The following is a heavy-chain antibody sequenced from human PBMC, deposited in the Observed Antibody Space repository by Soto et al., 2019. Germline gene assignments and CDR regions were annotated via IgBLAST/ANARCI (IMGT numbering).Heavy chain of an antibody. CDR1: GYTFTSYG. J-gene: IGHJ6*02. V-gene: IGHV1-18*04. Sequence: ASVKFSCKASGYTFTSYGISWVRQAPGQGLEWMGWISAYNGNTNYAQKLQGRVTMTTDTSTSTAYMELRSLSSDDTAVYYCARNGPGDYYDVLTGHYYGRDFWGQGTTVTAP. CDR2: ISAYNGNT. CDR3: ARNGPGDYYDVLTGHYYGRDF. D-gene: IGHD3-9*01.